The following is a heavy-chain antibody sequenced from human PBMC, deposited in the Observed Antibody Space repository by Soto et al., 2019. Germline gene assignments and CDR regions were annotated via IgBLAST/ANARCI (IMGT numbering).Heavy chain of an antibody. CDR2: ISGSGGST. V-gene: IGHV3-23*01. Sequence: EVQLLESGGGLVQPGGSLRLSCAASGFTFSSYAMSWVRQAPGKGLEWVSAISGSGGSTYYADSVKGRFPISRDNSKNALYLQMNSLRAEDTAVYYCANDPSMTTVTSFDYWGQGTLVTVSS. CDR3: ANDPSMTTVTSFDY. D-gene: IGHD4-17*01. CDR1: GFTFSSYA. J-gene: IGHJ4*02.